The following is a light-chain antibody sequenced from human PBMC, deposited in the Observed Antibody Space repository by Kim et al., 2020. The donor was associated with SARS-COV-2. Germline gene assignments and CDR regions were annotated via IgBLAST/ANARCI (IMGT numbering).Light chain of an antibody. CDR1: SGSMASNY. Sequence: GKTVTISCTRSSGSMASNYVQWYQQRTGSSPTTVILEDNQRPSGVPDRFSGSIDSSSNSASRTSSGLKTEDEADYYCQSYDNNNVIFGGGTQLTVL. V-gene: IGLV6-57*01. J-gene: IGLJ2*01. CDR2: EDN. CDR3: QSYDNNNVI.